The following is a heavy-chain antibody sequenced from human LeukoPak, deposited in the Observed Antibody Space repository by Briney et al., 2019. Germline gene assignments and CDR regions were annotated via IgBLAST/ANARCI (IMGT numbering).Heavy chain of an antibody. CDR2: ISWNSGSI. V-gene: IGHV3-9*01. CDR1: GFTFDDYA. CDR3: AKGGSGSSGWYWGYYYYGMDV. J-gene: IGHJ6*02. Sequence: GGSLRLSCAASGFTFDDYAMHWVRQAPGKGLEWVSGISWNSGSIGYAGSVKGRFTISRDNAKNSLYLQMNSLRAEDTALYYCAKGGSGSSGWYWGYYYYGMDVWGQGTTVTVSS. D-gene: IGHD6-19*01.